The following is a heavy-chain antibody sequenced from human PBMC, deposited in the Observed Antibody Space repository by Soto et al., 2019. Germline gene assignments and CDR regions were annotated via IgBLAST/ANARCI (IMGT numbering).Heavy chain of an antibody. V-gene: IGHV1-46*01. D-gene: IGHD5-12*01. CDR2: INPSGGST. J-gene: IGHJ3*02. CDR3: GRGVATWDVFDI. Sequence: ASVKVSCKASGYTFTSHYMHWVRQAPGQGLEWMGIINPSGGSTGYAQKFQDRVTMTRDMSTNTVYMELSSLTFEDTAMYYCGRGVATWDVFDIGGQGTMAPVS. CDR1: GYTFTSHY.